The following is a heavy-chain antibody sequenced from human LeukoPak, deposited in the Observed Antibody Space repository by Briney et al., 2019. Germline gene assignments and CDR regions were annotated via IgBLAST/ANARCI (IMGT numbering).Heavy chain of an antibody. J-gene: IGHJ4*02. CDR1: GGTFSSYA. V-gene: IGHV1-69*04. D-gene: IGHD6-19*01. Sequence: GVSVKVSCKASGGTFSSYAISWVRQAPGQGLEWMGRIIPILGIANYAQKFQGRVTITADKSTSTAYMELSSLRSEDTAVYYCARDRLEGSGWYSDYWGQGTLVTVSS. CDR3: ARDRLEGSGWYSDY. CDR2: IIPILGIA.